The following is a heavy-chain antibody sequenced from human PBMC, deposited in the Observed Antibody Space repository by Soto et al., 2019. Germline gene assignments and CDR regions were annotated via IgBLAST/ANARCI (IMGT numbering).Heavy chain of an antibody. V-gene: IGHV3-23*01. CDR2: ISGSGGST. D-gene: IGHD3-10*01. J-gene: IGHJ6*02. Sequence: GESLKISCAASGFTFSSYAMSWVRQAPGKGLEWVSAISGSGGSTYYADSVKGRFTISRDNSKNTLYLQMNSLRAEDTAVYYCAKAPPLRGVAWDVWGQGTTVTVSS. CDR3: AKAPPLRGVAWDV. CDR1: GFTFSSYA.